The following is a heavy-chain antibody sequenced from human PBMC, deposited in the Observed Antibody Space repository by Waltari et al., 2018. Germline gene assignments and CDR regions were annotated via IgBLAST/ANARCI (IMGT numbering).Heavy chain of an antibody. CDR2: ISGNGGRT. CDR1: GFTFGTFA. CDR3: AKTLYGGADY. V-gene: IGHV3-23*01. Sequence: EVQLLESGGGLVQPGGSLRLSCAASGFTFGTFAITWVRRAPRKGLGGVSAISGNGGRTCYADAVKGRFTISRDNAKNTLYLLMNSLRAADTAVYYCAKTLYGGADYWGQGTLVTVSS. J-gene: IGHJ4*02. D-gene: IGHD4-17*01.